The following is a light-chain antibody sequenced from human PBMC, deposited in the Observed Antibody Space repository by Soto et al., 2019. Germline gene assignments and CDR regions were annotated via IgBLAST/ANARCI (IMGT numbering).Light chain of an antibody. Sequence: QSALTQPPSASGSPGQSVTISCTGTSSDVGTHGYVSWYQQHAGKAPKLVIYDVTKRPSGVPDRFSGSKSGNTASLTVSGLQAEDEADYYCSSYRSSDTSVVFGGGTKLTVL. CDR1: SSDVGTHGY. CDR2: DVT. J-gene: IGLJ2*01. CDR3: SSYRSSDTSVV. V-gene: IGLV2-8*01.